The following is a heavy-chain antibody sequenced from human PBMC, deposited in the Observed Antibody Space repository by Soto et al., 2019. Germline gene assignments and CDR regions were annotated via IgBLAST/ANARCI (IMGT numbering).Heavy chain of an antibody. CDR3: SRDKGDKVAYGMDV. D-gene: IGHD3-16*01. J-gene: IGHJ6*02. CDR1: GFTLSTCE. Sequence: DVQLVESGGGLVQPGGSLRLSCTVSGFTLSTCEINWVRQAPGKGLEWISYINSEGVTFYADSVKGRFTISRDNVQNSLLLQMNSLRAEDTAVYYCSRDKGDKVAYGMDVWGQGTTVTVSS. CDR2: INSEGVT. V-gene: IGHV3-48*03.